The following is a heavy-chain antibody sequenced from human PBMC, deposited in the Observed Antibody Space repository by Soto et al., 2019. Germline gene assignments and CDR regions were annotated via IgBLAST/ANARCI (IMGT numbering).Heavy chain of an antibody. J-gene: IGHJ3*02. CDR3: ARDRGYYGSGNFDSSDI. Sequence: ASVKVSCKSSGYTFTTYGFSWVRQAPGHGLEWMGCISTYSGNTHYAQKFQDRVTMTTNASTRTVYMELRNLASDDSAVYYCARDRGYYGSGNFDSSDIWGQGTMVTVSS. V-gene: IGHV1-18*01. CDR2: ISTYSGNT. CDR1: GYTFTTYG. D-gene: IGHD3-10*01.